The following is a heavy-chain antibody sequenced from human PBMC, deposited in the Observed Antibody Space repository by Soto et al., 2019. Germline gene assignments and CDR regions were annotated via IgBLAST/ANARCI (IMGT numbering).Heavy chain of an antibody. CDR2: IYYSGGS. D-gene: IGHD6-19*01. CDR3: ARNGMAVASKPDAFDI. J-gene: IGHJ3*02. CDR1: GGSISSYY. V-gene: IGHV4-59*12. Sequence: SETLSLTCTVSGGSISSYYWSWIRQPPGKGLEWIGYIYYSGGSNYNPSLESRVTISVDTSKNQFSLRLSTVTDADTAVYYCARNGMAVASKPDAFDIWGQGTMVTVSS.